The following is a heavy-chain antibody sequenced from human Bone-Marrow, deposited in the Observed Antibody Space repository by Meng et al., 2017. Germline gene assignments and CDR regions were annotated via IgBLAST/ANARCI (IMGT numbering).Heavy chain of an antibody. D-gene: IGHD3-22*01. CDR1: GGTFSSYA. J-gene: IGHJ5*02. V-gene: IGHV1-46*01. Sequence: ASVKVSCKASGGTFSSYAISWVRQAPGQGLEWMGIINPSGGSTSYAQKFQGRVTMTRDTSTSTVYMELSSLRSEDTAVYYCAREFYYYDSSGYSGGWFDPWGQGTLVTVSS. CDR2: INPSGGST. CDR3: AREFYYYDSSGYSGGWFDP.